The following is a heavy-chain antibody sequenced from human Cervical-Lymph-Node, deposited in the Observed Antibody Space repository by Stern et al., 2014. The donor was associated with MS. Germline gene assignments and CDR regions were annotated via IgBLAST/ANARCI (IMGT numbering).Heavy chain of an antibody. Sequence: VHLVESVPEVQKPGSSAKVSCKASGDTSTIDAVPWVRQAPGTGLERMGGIIPGFGTPVYAQPFKGRLSIAADESTATDYMELSSLTSDDTAVYYCARGASSAAWYKHGVDVWGQGTTVTVSS. CDR3: ARGASSAAWYKHGVDV. D-gene: IGHD1-14*01. CDR2: IIPGFGTP. V-gene: IGHV1-69*01. CDR1: GDTSTIDA. J-gene: IGHJ6*02.